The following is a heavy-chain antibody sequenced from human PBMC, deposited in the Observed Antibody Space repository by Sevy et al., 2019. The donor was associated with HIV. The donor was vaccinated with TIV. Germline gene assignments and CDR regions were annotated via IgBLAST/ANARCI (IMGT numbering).Heavy chain of an antibody. J-gene: IGHJ4*02. CDR1: GASITSGDYY. D-gene: IGHD6-19*01. CDR2: IYYSGST. V-gene: IGHV4-31*03. CDR3: ARNPVSSGGWYYFDY. Sequence: SETLSLTCTVSGASITSGDYYWSWIRQHPGKGLEWIGYIYYSGSTYYNPSLKCRVTISQDTYQSPFSLKLSSVTAADTAIYYCARNPVSSGGWYYFDYWGQGTQVTVSS.